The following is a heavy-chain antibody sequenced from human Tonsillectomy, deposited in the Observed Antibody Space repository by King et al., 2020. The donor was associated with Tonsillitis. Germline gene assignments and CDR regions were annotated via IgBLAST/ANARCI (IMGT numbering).Heavy chain of an antibody. D-gene: IGHD1-26*01. CDR2: MYYSGTI. J-gene: IGHJ4*02. Sequence: QLQESGPGAVKPSETLSLTCTVSGGSISSSDHYWAWIRQPPGKGLEWIGYMYYSGTIFYNPSLKSRITISGGTSANRFSLKLSSVTAADTAVYFCARSVSGSFDYWGQGALVTVSS. CDR1: GGSISSSDHY. CDR3: ARSVSGSFDY. V-gene: IGHV4-39*01.